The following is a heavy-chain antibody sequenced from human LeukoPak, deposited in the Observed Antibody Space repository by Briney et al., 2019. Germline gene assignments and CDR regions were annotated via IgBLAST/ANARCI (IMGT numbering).Heavy chain of an antibody. V-gene: IGHV4-59*01. CDR3: ARTRITMIVVVSAAFDI. D-gene: IGHD3-22*01. J-gene: IGHJ3*02. CDR1: GGSISSYY. Sequence: PSETLSLTCTVSGGSISSYYWSWIRQPPGKGLEWIGYIYYSGSTNYNPSLKSRVTISVDTSKNQFSLKLSSVTAADTAVYYCARTRITMIVVVSAAFDIWGQGTMVTVSS. CDR2: IYYSGST.